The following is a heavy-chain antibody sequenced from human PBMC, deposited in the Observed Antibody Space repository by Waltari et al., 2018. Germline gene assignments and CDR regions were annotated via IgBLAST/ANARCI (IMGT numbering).Heavy chain of an antibody. V-gene: IGHV1-69*02. CDR2: ISPSVDIT. J-gene: IGHJ3*02. CDR3: AAVEVAFEAVDI. CDR1: GGPFSDYS. D-gene: IGHD2-21*01. Sequence: QVQLVQSGAEVKKPGSAVKVSCKASGGPFSDYSIDWVRQAPGQGLEWMGRISPSVDITNYSQKLQGRVSITAHKSASTVYMELKTLTSEDTAVYYCAAVEVAFEAVDIWGQGTMVTVSS.